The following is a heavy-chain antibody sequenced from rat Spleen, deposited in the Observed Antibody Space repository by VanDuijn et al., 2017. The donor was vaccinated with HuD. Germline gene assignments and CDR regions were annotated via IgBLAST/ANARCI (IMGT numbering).Heavy chain of an antibody. Sequence: EVQLQESGPGLVKPSQSLSLTCSVTGYSITSNYWGWIRKFPGNKMEWIGHISYSGNTNYNPSLKSRISITRDTSKNQFFLQLNSVTTEDTATYYCARHNVTTGDYFDYWGQGVMVTVSS. D-gene: IGHD1-10*01. J-gene: IGHJ2*01. CDR2: ISYSGNT. CDR3: ARHNVTTGDYFDY. V-gene: IGHV3-1*01. CDR1: GYSITSNY.